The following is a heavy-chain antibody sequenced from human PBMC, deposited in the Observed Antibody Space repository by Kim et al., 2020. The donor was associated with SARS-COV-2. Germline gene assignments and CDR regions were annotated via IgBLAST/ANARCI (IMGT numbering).Heavy chain of an antibody. CDR2: IYSGGST. Sequence: GGSLRLSCAASGFTVSSNYMSWVRQAPGKGLEWVSVIYSGGSTYYADSVKGRFTISRNNSKNTLYLQMNSLRAEDTAVYYCAKAPTYYYDSSGQTDHWGQ. D-gene: IGHD3-22*01. J-gene: IGHJ5*02. CDR1: GFTVSSNY. CDR3: AKAPTYYYDSSGQTDH. V-gene: IGHV3-66*01.